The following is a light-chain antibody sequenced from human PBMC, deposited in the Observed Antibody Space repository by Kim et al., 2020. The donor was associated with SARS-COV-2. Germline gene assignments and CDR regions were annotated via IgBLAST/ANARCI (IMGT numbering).Light chain of an antibody. CDR3: NSRDSSGNHAV. Sequence: SSELTQDPAVSVALGQTVRITCQGDSLRSYYASWYQQKPGQAPVLVIYGKNNWPSGIPDRFSGSSSGNTASLTITGAQAEDEADYYCNSRDSSGNHAVFGGGTQLTFL. J-gene: IGLJ7*01. CDR2: GKN. CDR1: SLRSYY. V-gene: IGLV3-19*01.